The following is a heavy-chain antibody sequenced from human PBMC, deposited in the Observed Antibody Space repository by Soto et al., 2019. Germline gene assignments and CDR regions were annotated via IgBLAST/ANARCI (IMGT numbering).Heavy chain of an antibody. CDR1: GFTFSSYW. CDR3: AKGVPGIAVAGTGYFQH. D-gene: IGHD6-19*01. Sequence: GGSLRLSCAASGFTFSSYWMSWVRQAPEKGLEWVANIKQDGSEKYYADSVKGRFTISRDNSKKTVYLQMNSLRAEDTAVYYCAKGVPGIAVAGTGYFQHWGQGTLVTVSS. J-gene: IGHJ1*01. CDR2: IKQDGSEK. V-gene: IGHV3-7*05.